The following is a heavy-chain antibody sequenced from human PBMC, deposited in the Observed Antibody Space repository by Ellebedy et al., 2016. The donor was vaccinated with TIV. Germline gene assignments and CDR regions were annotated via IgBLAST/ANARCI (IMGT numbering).Heavy chain of an antibody. J-gene: IGHJ4*02. CDR3: ARDMVQGMVSRYVWFDY. CDR2: ISAYTGDT. D-gene: IGHD2-8*01. V-gene: IGHV1-18*01. Sequence: ASVKVSCKASGYTFGSYSISWVRQAPGQGLEWMGWISAYTGDTNYAQSLQGRLSMSTDTSSSTAYMKLRRLRSDDTAVYYCARDMVQGMVSRYVWFDYWGQGTLVTVSS. CDR1: GYTFGSYS.